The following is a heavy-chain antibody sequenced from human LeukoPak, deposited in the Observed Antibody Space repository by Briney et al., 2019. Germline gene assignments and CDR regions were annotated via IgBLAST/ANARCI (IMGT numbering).Heavy chain of an antibody. CDR3: ARDASGSDLPFDY. V-gene: IGHV3-30*03. Sequence: GGSLRLSCAASGFTFSSYGMHWVRQAPGKGLEWVAVISYDGSNKYYADPVKGRFTISRDNSKNALYLQINSLRAEDTAVYYCARDASGSDLPFDYWGQGTLVTVSS. CDR1: GFTFSSYG. D-gene: IGHD2-21*02. CDR2: ISYDGSNK. J-gene: IGHJ4*02.